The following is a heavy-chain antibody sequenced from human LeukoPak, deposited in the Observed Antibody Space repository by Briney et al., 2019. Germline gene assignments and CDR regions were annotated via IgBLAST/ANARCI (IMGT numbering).Heavy chain of an antibody. Sequence: GGSLRLSCAASGFTFSSYAVHWVRQAPGKGLEWVAVISYDGSNKYYADSVKGRFTISRDNSKNTVHLQMNSLRAEDTAVYYCARGSGLPDFDYWGQGTLVTVSS. CDR3: ARGSGLPDFDY. CDR1: GFTFSSYA. D-gene: IGHD3-10*01. CDR2: ISYDGSNK. V-gene: IGHV3-30*04. J-gene: IGHJ4*02.